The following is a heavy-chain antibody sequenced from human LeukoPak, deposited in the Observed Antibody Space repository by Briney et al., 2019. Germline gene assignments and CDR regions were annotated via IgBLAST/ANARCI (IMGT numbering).Heavy chain of an antibody. J-gene: IGHJ6*03. D-gene: IGHD1-1*01. CDR2: ISSSGSTI. CDR1: GFTFSDYY. CDR3: ARDLTTVYYYYYYYMDV. V-gene: IGHV3-11*04. Sequence: GGSLRLSCAASGFTFSDYYMSWIRQAPGKGLEWVSYISSSGSTIYYADSVKGRFTISRDNAKNSLYLQMNSLRAEDTAVYYCARDLTTVYYYYYYYMDVWGKGTTVTVSS.